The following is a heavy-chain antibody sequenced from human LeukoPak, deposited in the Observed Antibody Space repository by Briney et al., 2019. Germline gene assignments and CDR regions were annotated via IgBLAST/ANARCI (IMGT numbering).Heavy chain of an antibody. D-gene: IGHD2-21*02. CDR1: GYTFTGYY. CDR3: ARVLAYCGGDCYSPRYNWFDP. V-gene: IGHV1-2*02. J-gene: IGHJ5*02. Sequence: ASVKVSCKASGYTFTGYYMHWVRQAPGQGLEWMGWINPNSGGTNYAQKLQGRVTMTTATSTSTAYMELRSLRSDDTAVYYCARVLAYCGGDCYSPRYNWFDPWGQGTLVTVSS. CDR2: INPNSGGT.